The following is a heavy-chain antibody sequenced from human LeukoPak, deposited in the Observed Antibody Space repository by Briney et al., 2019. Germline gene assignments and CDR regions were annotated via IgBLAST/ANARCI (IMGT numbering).Heavy chain of an antibody. CDR2: TYPGDSDT. Sequence: HGESLKISCKGSGYSFTSYWIGWVRQMPGKGLEWMGITYPGDSDTRYSPSFQGQVTIPADKSISTAYLQWSSLKASDTAMYYCARSSMVRRIYYFDYWGQGILVTVSS. D-gene: IGHD3-10*01. CDR1: GYSFTSYW. CDR3: ARSSMVRRIYYFDY. J-gene: IGHJ4*02. V-gene: IGHV5-51*01.